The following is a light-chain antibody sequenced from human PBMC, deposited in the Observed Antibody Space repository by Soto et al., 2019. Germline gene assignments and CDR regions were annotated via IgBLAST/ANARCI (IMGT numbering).Light chain of an antibody. CDR2: GAS. Sequence: EIVLTQSPGTLSLSPGERATLSCRASQSITSRYLAWYQQKPGQAPRLLIFGASIRDTGIPARFRGSGSGTDFTLTISSLEPDDFAVYYCQQRSNWQITFGQGTRLEI. CDR3: QQRSNWQIT. J-gene: IGKJ5*01. V-gene: IGKV3D-20*02. CDR1: QSITSRY.